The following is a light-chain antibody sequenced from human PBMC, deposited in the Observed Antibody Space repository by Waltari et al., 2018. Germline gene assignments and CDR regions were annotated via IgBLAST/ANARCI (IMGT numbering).Light chain of an antibody. CDR2: DVN. CDR1: SSSVAGYDY. V-gene: IGLV2-11*01. Sequence: QSALTQPRSVSGSPGPSVTISCPATSSSVAGYDYVPWSQQHPGKAPKLVIYDVNKRPSGVPDRFSGSKSGNTASLTISGLQADDEADYNCCSYAGRATWAFGGGTKLTVL. J-gene: IGLJ3*02. CDR3: CSYAGRATWA.